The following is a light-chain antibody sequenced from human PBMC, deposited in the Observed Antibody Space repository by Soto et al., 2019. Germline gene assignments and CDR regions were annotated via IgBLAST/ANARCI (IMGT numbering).Light chain of an antibody. Sequence: DIQMTQSPSSLSAFVGDRVTITCRASQSISSYLNWYQHKAGKAPKLLIYTASSLQSGVPSRFSGSGSGTDFTLTISSLQPEDFATYYCQQSYSMPMYTFGQGTKLEIK. CDR3: QQSYSMPMYT. V-gene: IGKV1-39*01. CDR1: QSISSY. CDR2: TAS. J-gene: IGKJ2*01.